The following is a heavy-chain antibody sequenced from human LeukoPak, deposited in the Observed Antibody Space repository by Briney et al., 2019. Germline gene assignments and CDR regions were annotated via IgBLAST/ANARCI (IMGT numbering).Heavy chain of an antibody. CDR1: GGSISGSSYY. CDR3: AREPSYGDYGGGDY. J-gene: IGHJ4*02. V-gene: IGHV4-39*07. CDR2: IYYSGST. D-gene: IGHD4-17*01. Sequence: PSETLSLTCTVSGGSISGSSYYWGWIRQPPGKGLEWIGSIYYSGSTYYNPSLKSRVTISVDTSKNQFSLKLSSVTAADTAVYYCAREPSYGDYGGGDYWGQGTLVTVSS.